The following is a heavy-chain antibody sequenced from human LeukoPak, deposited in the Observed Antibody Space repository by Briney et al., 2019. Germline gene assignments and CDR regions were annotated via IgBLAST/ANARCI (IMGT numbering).Heavy chain of an antibody. V-gene: IGHV1-46*01. D-gene: IGHD2-15*01. Sequence: ASVKVSCKASGYTFTSYYMHWVRQAPGQGLEWMGIINPSGGSTSYAQKFQGRVTMTRDTSTSTVYMELSSLRSEDTAVYYCARVYCSGGSCYHKSWAPFAFDPWGQGTLVTVSS. CDR2: INPSGGST. CDR3: ARVYCSGGSCYHKSWAPFAFDP. CDR1: GYTFTSYY. J-gene: IGHJ5*02.